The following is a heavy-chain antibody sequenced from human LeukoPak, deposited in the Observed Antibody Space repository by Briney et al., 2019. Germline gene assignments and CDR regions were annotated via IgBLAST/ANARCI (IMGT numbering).Heavy chain of an antibody. Sequence: GRSLRLSCAASGFTFSSYAMHWVRQAPGKGLEWVAVISYDGSNKYYADSVKGRFTISRDNSKNTLYLQMNSLRAEDTAVYYCARDGSGYYDSRGYWFDYWGQGTLVTVSS. CDR1: GFTFSSYA. CDR2: ISYDGSNK. V-gene: IGHV3-30-3*01. J-gene: IGHJ4*02. D-gene: IGHD3-22*01. CDR3: ARDGSGYYDSRGYWFDY.